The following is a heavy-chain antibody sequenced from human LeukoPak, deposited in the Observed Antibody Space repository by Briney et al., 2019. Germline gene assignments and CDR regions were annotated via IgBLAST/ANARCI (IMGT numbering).Heavy chain of an antibody. CDR2: ISSSGSTI. J-gene: IGHJ3*02. D-gene: IGHD7-27*01. CDR1: GFTFSSYE. Sequence: GGSLRLSCAASGFTFSSYEMNWVRQAPGKGREWVSYISSSGSTIYYADPVKGRFTISRDNAKNSLYLQMNSLRAEDTAVYYCARDKNWGIDAFNIWGQGTMVTVSS. V-gene: IGHV3-48*03. CDR3: ARDKNWGIDAFNI.